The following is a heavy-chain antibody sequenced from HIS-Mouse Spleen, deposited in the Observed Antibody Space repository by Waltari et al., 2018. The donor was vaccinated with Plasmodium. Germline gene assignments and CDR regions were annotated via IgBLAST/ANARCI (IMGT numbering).Heavy chain of an antibody. V-gene: IGHV4-59*01. Sequence: QVQLQESGPGLVKPSETLSLPCTASGGSLSSYYWSWIRQPPGKGLEWIGYIYYSGSTNYNPSLKSLVTISVDTSKNQFSLKLSSVTAADTAVYYCARVGRRIWGAFDIWGQGTMVTVSS. CDR2: IYYSGST. CDR3: ARVGRRIWGAFDI. D-gene: IGHD3-16*01. CDR1: GGSLSSYY. J-gene: IGHJ3*02.